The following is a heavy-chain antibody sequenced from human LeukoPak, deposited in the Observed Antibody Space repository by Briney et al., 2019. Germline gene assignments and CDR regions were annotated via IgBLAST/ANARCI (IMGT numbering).Heavy chain of an antibody. CDR1: GFIFRTLG. CDR2: IWNDGRKK. Sequence: QPGGSLRLSCGAWGFIFRTLGMHWARRAPGKGREWVAVIWNDGRKKFYAESGKGRLTISRDNSQNTLYLQMNRLRAEDTAVYYCGRDSLGGDYWGQGTLVTVSS. J-gene: IGHJ4*02. CDR3: GRDSLGGDY. V-gene: IGHV3-33*08. D-gene: IGHD3-16*01.